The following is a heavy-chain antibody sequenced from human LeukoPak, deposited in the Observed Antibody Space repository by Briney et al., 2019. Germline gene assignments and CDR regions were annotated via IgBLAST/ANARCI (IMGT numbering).Heavy chain of an antibody. CDR2: INPSGGST. CDR1: GYTFSSYY. V-gene: IGHV1-46*01. CDR3: ARDLTLGSYLFAGYMDV. Sequence: ASVKVSCKASGYTFSSYYMHWVRQAPGQGLEWMGIINPSGGSTTYAQKFQGRVTMTRDMSTSTVYMELSSLRSEDTAVYYCARDLTLGSYLFAGYMDVWGKGTTVTVSS. J-gene: IGHJ6*03. D-gene: IGHD1-26*01.